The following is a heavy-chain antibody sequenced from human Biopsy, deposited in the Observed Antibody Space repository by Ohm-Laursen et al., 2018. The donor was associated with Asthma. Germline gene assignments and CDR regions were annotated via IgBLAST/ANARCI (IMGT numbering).Heavy chain of an antibody. Sequence: SLRLSCSASGFTFSNYGMHWVRQAPGKGLEWVAVISFDGSNKDYADSVEGRFTISRDNSKNTLHLETNSLRVEDTAVYYCPKDVFPGWELRRGPDYWGQGTLVTVSS. CDR1: GFTFSNYG. J-gene: IGHJ4*02. D-gene: IGHD1-26*01. CDR3: PKDVFPGWELRRGPDY. CDR2: ISFDGSNK. V-gene: IGHV3-30*18.